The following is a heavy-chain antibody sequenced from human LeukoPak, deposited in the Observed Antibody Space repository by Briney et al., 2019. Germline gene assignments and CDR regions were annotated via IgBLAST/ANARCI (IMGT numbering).Heavy chain of an antibody. J-gene: IGHJ4*02. V-gene: IGHV4-4*02. Sequence: PSETLSLTCAVSGGSVSSDNWWRWVRQSPGKGLEWIGEIYHSGNTNCNPSLKSRVTMSVDKSKNQFSLKLSSVTAADTAVYYCARAGFYCLDYWGQGTLVTVSS. CDR3: ARAGFYCLDY. D-gene: IGHD2/OR15-2a*01. CDR2: IYHSGNT. CDR1: GGSVSSDNW.